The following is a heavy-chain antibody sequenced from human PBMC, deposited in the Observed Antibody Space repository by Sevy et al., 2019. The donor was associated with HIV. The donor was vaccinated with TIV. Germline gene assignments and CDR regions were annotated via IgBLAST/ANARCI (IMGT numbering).Heavy chain of an antibody. D-gene: IGHD2-8*01. CDR3: ARGGRECTNGVCYPSDY. J-gene: IGHJ4*02. Sequence: SETLSLTYTVSGGSISSYYWSWIRQPAGKGLEWIGRIYTSGSTNYNPSLKSRVTMSVDTSKNQFSLKLSSVTAADTAVYYCARGGRECTNGVCYPSDYWGQGTLVTVSS. CDR2: IYTSGST. CDR1: GGSISSYY. V-gene: IGHV4-4*07.